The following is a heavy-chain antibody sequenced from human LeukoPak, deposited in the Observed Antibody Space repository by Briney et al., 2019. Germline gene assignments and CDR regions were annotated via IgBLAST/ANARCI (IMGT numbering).Heavy chain of an antibody. CDR2: IYYSGST. CDR1: GGSISSSSYY. CDR3: ARGGATPMVFRY. J-gene: IGHJ4*02. V-gene: IGHV4-39*07. D-gene: IGHD3-10*01. Sequence: SETLSLTCTVSGGSISSSSYYWGWIRQPPGKGLEWIGSIYYSGSTYYNPSLKSRVAILIDTSKNQFSLHLTSVTAADTAVYYWARGGATPMVFRYWGRGTLVTVSS.